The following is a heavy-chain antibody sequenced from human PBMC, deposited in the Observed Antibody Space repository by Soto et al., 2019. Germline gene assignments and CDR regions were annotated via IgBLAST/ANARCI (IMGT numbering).Heavy chain of an antibody. J-gene: IGHJ4*02. CDR1: GCTFSNAW. Sequence: GGSLRLSCAASGCTFSNAWMNWVRQAPGKGLEWVGRIKSKTDGGTTDYAAPVKGRFTISRDDSKNTLYLQMNSLKTEDTAVYYCTTDLSAQGIVVVPSAYWGQGTLVTVSS. V-gene: IGHV3-15*07. D-gene: IGHD3-22*01. CDR2: IKSKTDGGTT. CDR3: TTDLSAQGIVVVPSAY.